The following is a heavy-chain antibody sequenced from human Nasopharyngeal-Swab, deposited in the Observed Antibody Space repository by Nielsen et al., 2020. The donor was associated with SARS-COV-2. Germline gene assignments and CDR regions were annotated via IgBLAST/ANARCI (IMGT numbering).Heavy chain of an antibody. J-gene: IGHJ6*02. CDR2: INPNSGGT. V-gene: IGHV1-2*06. CDR3: ARDPTSVAGTGDYYYGMDV. CDR1: GYTFTGYY. D-gene: IGHD6-19*01. Sequence: ASVKVSCKASGYTFTGYYMHWVRQAPGQGLEWMGRINPNSGGTNYAQKFQGRVTMTRDTSISTAYMDLSRLRSDDTAVYYCARDPTSVAGTGDYYYGMDVWGQGTTVTVSS.